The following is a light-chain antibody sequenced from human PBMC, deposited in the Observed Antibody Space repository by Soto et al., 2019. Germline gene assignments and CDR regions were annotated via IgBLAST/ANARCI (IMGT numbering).Light chain of an antibody. CDR2: GAS. V-gene: IGKV3-15*01. CDR3: QQYNDWPRT. Sequence: EVVMTQSPATLSVSPGERATLSCRASQSVRSRLAWYQQKPGQAPSLLIFGASTWATGVPARFSGSESGTEFTLTISSLQSEDVALYFCQQYNDWPRTFGGGTKVEMK. J-gene: IGKJ4*01. CDR1: QSVRSR.